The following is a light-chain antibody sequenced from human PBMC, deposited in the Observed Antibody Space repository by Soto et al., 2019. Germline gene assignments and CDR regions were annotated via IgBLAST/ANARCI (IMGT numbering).Light chain of an antibody. Sequence: QSALTQPASVSGSPGQSITISCTGTSSDVGNDNLVSWYQQHRGTAPKLMIYESSKRPSGVSNRFSGSRFGNTASLTISGLQAEDEADYYCCSYAGTSTFVFGGGTKLTVL. V-gene: IGLV2-23*03. J-gene: IGLJ3*02. CDR2: ESS. CDR3: CSYAGTSTFV. CDR1: SSDVGNDNL.